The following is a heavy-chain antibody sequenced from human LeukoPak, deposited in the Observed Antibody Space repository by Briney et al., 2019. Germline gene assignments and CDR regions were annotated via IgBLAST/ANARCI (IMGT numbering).Heavy chain of an antibody. CDR3: ARVGEYCTGISCLDY. J-gene: IGHJ4*02. D-gene: IGHD2-2*01. CDR1: GYTFTNYG. Sequence: ASVKVSCKASGYTFTNYGISWVRQAPGQGLEWMGWISAYNGDTSYAQKLQGRVTMTTDTSTSTAYMELGSLRSDDTAVYYCARVGEYCTGISCLDYWSQGTLVTVSS. V-gene: IGHV1-18*01. CDR2: ISAYNGDT.